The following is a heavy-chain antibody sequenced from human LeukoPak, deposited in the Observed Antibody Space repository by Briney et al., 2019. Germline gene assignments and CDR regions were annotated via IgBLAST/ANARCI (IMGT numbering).Heavy chain of an antibody. CDR2: IYYSGST. J-gene: IGHJ4*02. D-gene: IGHD5-18*01. CDR3: ARSGYSAGFDY. V-gene: IGHV4-59*01. Sequence: SETLSLTCTFSGGSISSYYWSWIRQPPGKGLEWIGYIYYSGSTNYNPSPKSRVTISVDTSKNQFSLKLSSVTAADTAVYYCARSGYSAGFDYWGQGTLVTVSS. CDR1: GGSISSYY.